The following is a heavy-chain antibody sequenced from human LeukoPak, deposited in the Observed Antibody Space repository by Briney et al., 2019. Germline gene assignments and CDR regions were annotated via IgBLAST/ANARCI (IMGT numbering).Heavy chain of an antibody. Sequence: GGSLRLSCAASGFTFSDYSMNWVRQAPGKGLEWVSSISRSSRHLYYAGSVKGRFTISRDNAKNSLYLQMNSLRAEDMAVYFCVRDLMGSGSTTAYLHHWGQGTLVTVSS. V-gene: IGHV3-21*01. CDR1: GFTFSDYS. D-gene: IGHD1-1*01. CDR2: ISRSSRHL. CDR3: VRDLMGSGSTTAYLHH. J-gene: IGHJ1*01.